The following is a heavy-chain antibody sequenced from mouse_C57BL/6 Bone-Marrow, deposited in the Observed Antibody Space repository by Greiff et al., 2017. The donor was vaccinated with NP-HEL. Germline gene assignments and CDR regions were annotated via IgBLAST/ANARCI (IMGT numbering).Heavy chain of an antibody. CDR3: TTWDYYGSSPVG. Sequence: VHVKQSGAELVRPGASVKLSCTASGFNIKDDYMHWVKQRPEQGLEWIGWIDPENGDTEYASKFQGKATITADTSSNTAYLQLSSLTSEDTAVYYCTTWDYYGSSPVGWGQGTTLTVSS. J-gene: IGHJ2*01. V-gene: IGHV14-4*01. CDR2: IDPENGDT. CDR1: GFNIKDDY. D-gene: IGHD1-1*01.